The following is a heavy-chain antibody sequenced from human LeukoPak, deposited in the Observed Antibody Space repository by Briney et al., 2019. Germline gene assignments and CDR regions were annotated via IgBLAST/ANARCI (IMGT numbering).Heavy chain of an antibody. J-gene: IGHJ6*02. CDR3: ASSRIYYESSGWTYGMDV. V-gene: IGHV4-39*07. CDR1: GGSISSSSYY. D-gene: IGHD3-22*01. Sequence: SETLSLTCTVSGGSISSSSYYWGWIRQPPGKGLGWIGSIYYSGSTYYNPSLRSRVTISIDTSQNQFSLKLSSVTAADTAVYFCASSRIYYESSGWTYGMDVWGQGTTVTVSS. CDR2: IYYSGST.